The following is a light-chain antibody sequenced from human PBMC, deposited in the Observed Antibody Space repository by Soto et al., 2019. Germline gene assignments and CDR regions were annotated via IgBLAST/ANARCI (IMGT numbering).Light chain of an antibody. J-gene: IGKJ5*01. CDR2: KVS. V-gene: IGKV2-30*01. Sequence: DVVMTQSPLSLPVTLGQPASISCRSSQSLVYSDGNTYLNWFQQRPGQSPRRLIYKVSNRDSGVPDRFSGSGSGTDFTLKISSLQPEDFASYYCLHSYNAPTFGQGTRLELK. CDR3: LHSYNAPT. CDR1: QSLVYSDGNTY.